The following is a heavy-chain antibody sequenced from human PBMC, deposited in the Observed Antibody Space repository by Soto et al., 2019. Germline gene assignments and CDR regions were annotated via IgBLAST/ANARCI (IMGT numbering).Heavy chain of an antibody. Sequence: ASVKVSCKASGGTFSSYAISWVRQAPGQGLEWMGGIIPIFGTANYAQKFQGRVTITADESTSTGYMELSSLRSEDTAVYYCARRNLETYYYDSSGYESSYYFDYWGQGTLVTVSS. J-gene: IGHJ4*02. CDR3: ARRNLETYYYDSSGYESSYYFDY. CDR1: GGTFSSYA. CDR2: IIPIFGTA. V-gene: IGHV1-69*13. D-gene: IGHD3-22*01.